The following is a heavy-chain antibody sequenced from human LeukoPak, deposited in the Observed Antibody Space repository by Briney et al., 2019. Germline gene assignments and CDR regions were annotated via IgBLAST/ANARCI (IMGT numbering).Heavy chain of an antibody. CDR1: GYTFTSYG. CDR2: ISAYNGNT. V-gene: IGHV1-18*04. CDR3: ARVMMGYSGYETYDWFDP. J-gene: IGHJ5*02. Sequence: ASVKVSCKASGYTFTSYGISWVRQAPEQGLEWMGWISAYNGNTNYAQKLQGRVTMTTDTSTSTAYMELRSLRSDDTAVYYCARVMMGYSGYETYDWFDPWGQGTLVTVSS. D-gene: IGHD5-12*01.